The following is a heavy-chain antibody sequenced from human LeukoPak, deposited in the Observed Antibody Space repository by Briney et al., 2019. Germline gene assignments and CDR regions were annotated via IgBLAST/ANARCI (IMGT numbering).Heavy chain of an antibody. CDR1: GFTFSSYA. D-gene: IGHD3-22*01. CDR2: ISGSGGST. CDR3: ARGGSSGYWGLFDY. J-gene: IGHJ4*02. V-gene: IGHV3-23*01. Sequence: GGSLRLSCAASGFTFSSYAMSWVRQAPGKGLEWVSAISGSGGSTYYADSVKGRFTISRDNSKNTLYLQMSSLRAEDTAVYYCARGGSSGYWGLFDYWGQGTLVTVSS.